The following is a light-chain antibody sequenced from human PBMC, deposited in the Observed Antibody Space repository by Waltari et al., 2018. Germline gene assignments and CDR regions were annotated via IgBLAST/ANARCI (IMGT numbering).Light chain of an antibody. CDR1: RSDVGSYNL. CDR3: CSYAGGSAFV. CDR2: GVS. J-gene: IGLJ1*01. V-gene: IGLV2-23*02. Sequence: QSALTQPASVSGSPGQSITLSCTGTRSDVGSYNLVSWYQHRPGKAPKLIIYGVSKRPSGVSNRFSGSKSGNTASLTISGLRTEDEADYYCCSYAGGSAFVFGTGTKITVL.